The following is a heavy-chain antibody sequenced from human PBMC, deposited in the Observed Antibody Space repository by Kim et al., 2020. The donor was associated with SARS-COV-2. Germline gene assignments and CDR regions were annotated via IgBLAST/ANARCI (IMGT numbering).Heavy chain of an antibody. V-gene: IGHV3-30*02. D-gene: IGHD3-10*01. CDR2: K. CDR3: AKDQGSGTYNY. Sequence: KYYADSVKGRFTISRDNSKNTLYLQMNSLRAEDTAVYYCAKDQGSGTYNYWGQGTLVTVSS. J-gene: IGHJ4*02.